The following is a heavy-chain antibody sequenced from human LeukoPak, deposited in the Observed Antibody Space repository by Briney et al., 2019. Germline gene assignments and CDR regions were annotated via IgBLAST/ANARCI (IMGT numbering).Heavy chain of an antibody. Sequence: ASVKVSCKVSGGTFSSYAISWVRQAPGQGLEWMGRIIPIFGIANYAQKFQGRVTITADKSTSTAYMELSSLRSEDTAVYYCAGYCSSTSCPFDYWGQGTLVTVSS. CDR1: GGTFSSYA. D-gene: IGHD2-2*01. CDR2: IIPIFGIA. CDR3: AGYCSSTSCPFDY. J-gene: IGHJ4*02. V-gene: IGHV1-69*04.